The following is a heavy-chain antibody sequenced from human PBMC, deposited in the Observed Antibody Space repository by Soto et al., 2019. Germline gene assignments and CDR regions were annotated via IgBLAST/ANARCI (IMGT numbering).Heavy chain of an antibody. CDR1: GCSFTSNNW. J-gene: IGHJ4*02. D-gene: IGHD1-7*01. V-gene: IGHV4-4*02. CDR2: IYRTGST. Sequence: PAETLSLTCAVSGCSFTSNNWWTLVRQPPGQGLEWIGEIYRTGSTNYNPSLKSRVTISLDKSENQFSLKLTSLTAADTAVYYCASRDPGTRVEDSGQGTVLTVSS. CDR3: ASRDPGTRVED.